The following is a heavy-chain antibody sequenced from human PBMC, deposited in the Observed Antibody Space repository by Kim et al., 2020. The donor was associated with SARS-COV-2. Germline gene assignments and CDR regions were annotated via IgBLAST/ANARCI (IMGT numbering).Heavy chain of an antibody. Sequence: GGSLRLSCAASGFTFSGYAMSWVRQAPGKGLEWVSGISGGGGSTYYADSVKSRFTISRDNSKNTLSVQMNSLRADDTAVYYCAKVGAGYRYFDLWGRGTPVTLSS. D-gene: IGHD3-16*01. CDR1: GFTFSGYA. J-gene: IGHJ2*01. V-gene: IGHV3-23*01. CDR2: ISGGGGST. CDR3: AKVGAGYRYFDL.